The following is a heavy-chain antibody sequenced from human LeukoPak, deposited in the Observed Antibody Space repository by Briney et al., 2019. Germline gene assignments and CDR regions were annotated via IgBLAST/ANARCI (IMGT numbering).Heavy chain of an antibody. Sequence: GESLKISCKGSGYSFTSYWIGWVRQMPGKGLEWMGIIYPGDSETRYSPSFQGQVTISADKSISTAYLQWSSLKASDTAMYYCARLRGDIAVAVRGYFDLWGRGTLVTVSS. CDR1: GYSFTSYW. J-gene: IGHJ2*01. CDR2: IYPGDSET. CDR3: ARLRGDIAVAVRGYFDL. D-gene: IGHD6-19*01. V-gene: IGHV5-51*01.